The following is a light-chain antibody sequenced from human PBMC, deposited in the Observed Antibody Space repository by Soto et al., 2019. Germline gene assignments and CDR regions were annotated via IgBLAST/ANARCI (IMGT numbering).Light chain of an antibody. CDR1: QSVVSSH. Sequence: EIVSTQSPGTLSLSPGERATLSCRASQSVVSSHLAWYQQKPGQAPRLLIYGVSSRATGIPDRFSGSGSGTDFTLSISGLEPEDFAVYYCQQYEIAPKTFGQGTKVDIK. CDR3: QQYEIAPKT. V-gene: IGKV3-20*01. J-gene: IGKJ1*01. CDR2: GVS.